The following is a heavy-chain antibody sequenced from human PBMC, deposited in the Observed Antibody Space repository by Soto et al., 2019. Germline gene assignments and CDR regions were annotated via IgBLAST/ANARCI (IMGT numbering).Heavy chain of an antibody. D-gene: IGHD6-13*01. J-gene: IGHJ4*02. CDR1: GGSFSGYY. Sequence: SETLSLTCAVYGGSFSGYYWSWIRQPPGKGLEWFGEINHSGSTNYNPSLKSRVTISVDTSKNQFSLKLSPVTDADTAVYYCSRGPGRGIAADGTFDYWGQGTLVTVSS. CDR3: SRGPGRGIAADGTFDY. CDR2: INHSGST. V-gene: IGHV4-34*01.